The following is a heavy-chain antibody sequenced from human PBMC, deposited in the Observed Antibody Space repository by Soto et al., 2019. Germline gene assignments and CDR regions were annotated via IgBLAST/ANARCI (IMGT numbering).Heavy chain of an antibody. J-gene: IGHJ5*02. CDR1: GGSATSGAYY. D-gene: IGHD2-2*01. V-gene: IGHV4-31*03. Sequence: QVRLQESGPGLVKPSQTLSLTCTVSGGSATSGAYYWGWIRQQPGKGPEWIAYIDYRGPTYYNTSRESRVIVSFDTSKHFFARYVTSQRAADTDGEYGARLSASGTRWFDPWGQGTLVTVSS. CDR3: ARLSASGTRWFDP. CDR2: IDYRGPT.